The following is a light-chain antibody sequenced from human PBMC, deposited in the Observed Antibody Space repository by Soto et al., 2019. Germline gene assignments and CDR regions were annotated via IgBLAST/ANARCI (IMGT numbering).Light chain of an antibody. CDR2: SAS. V-gene: IGKV1-12*01. J-gene: IGKJ4*01. CDR1: QGISRW. CDR3: QQDNSFPPT. Sequence: DIPMTQSPSSVSASAGDRVTITCRASQGISRWLAWYQQKPGKAPKLLIYSASSLQSGVPSRFSGSGSGTDFTLVISSLQPEDFATYYCQQDNSFPPTFGGGTKVEIK.